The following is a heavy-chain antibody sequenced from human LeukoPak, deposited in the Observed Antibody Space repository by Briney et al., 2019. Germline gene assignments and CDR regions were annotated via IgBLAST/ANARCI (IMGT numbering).Heavy chain of an antibody. CDR1: GGSISGYY. CDR3: ARGVSDDSSGYLVGT. V-gene: IGHV4-59*01. CDR2: IYYSGST. D-gene: IGHD3-22*01. Sequence: SATLSLTCTVSGGSISGYYWSWIRQPPGKGLEWIGYIYYSGSTNYNPSLKSRVTISVDTSKNQFSLKLSSVTAADTAVYYCARGVSDDSSGYLVGTWGQGTLVTVSS. J-gene: IGHJ5*02.